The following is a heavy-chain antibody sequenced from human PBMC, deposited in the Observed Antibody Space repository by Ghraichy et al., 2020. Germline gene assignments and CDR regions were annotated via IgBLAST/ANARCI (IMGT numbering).Heavy chain of an antibody. Sequence: SETLSLTCTVSGGSISSSSYYWGWIRQPPGKGLEWIGSIYYSGSTYYNPSLKSRVTISVDTSKNQFSLKLSSVTAADTAVYYCARIVDYDILTGNYYYYGMDVWGQGTTVTVSS. V-gene: IGHV4-39*01. J-gene: IGHJ6*02. CDR1: GGSISSSSYY. D-gene: IGHD3-9*01. CDR2: IYYSGST. CDR3: ARIVDYDILTGNYYYYGMDV.